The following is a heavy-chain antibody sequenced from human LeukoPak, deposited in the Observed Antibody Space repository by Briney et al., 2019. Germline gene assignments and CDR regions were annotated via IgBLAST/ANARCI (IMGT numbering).Heavy chain of an antibody. D-gene: IGHD1-26*01. V-gene: IGHV3-23*01. CDR1: GFTFSSYA. J-gene: IGHJ4*02. CDR2: ISGSGGST. CDR3: TRDMGGTYFDY. Sequence: PWGSLRLSCAASGFTFSSYAMNWVRQAPGKGLEWVSTISGSGGSTYYADSVKGRITISRDNSKNTLYLQMNSLRAEDTAVYYCTRDMGGTYFDYWGQGTLVTVSS.